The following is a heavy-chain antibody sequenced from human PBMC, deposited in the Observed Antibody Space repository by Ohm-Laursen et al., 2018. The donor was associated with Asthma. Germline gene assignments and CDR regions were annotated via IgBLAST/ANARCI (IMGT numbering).Heavy chain of an antibody. J-gene: IGHJ4*02. CDR3: TTLTSMVRGVVLGY. CDR1: GFTLADYA. Sequence: SLRLSCAASGFTLADYAMSWFRQAPGKGLEWVGFIRSKAYGGTTEYAASVKGRFTISRDDSKSIAYLQMNSLKTEDTAVYYCTTLTSMVRGVVLGYWGQGTLVTVSS. D-gene: IGHD3-10*01. V-gene: IGHV3-49*03. CDR2: IRSKAYGGTT.